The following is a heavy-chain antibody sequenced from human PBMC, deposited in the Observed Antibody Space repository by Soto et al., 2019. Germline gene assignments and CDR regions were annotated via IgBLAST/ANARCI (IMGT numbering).Heavy chain of an antibody. Sequence: SETVSLTCAVYGGSFIAYYWSWIRQPPGRGLEWIGEINHSGGTSYNPSLKSRVTISVDTSKSTAYMELSSLRSEDTAVYYCARVRHMVRGGYFDYWGQGTLVTVSS. J-gene: IGHJ4*02. V-gene: IGHV4-34*01. CDR2: INHSGGT. CDR3: ARVRHMVRGGYFDY. D-gene: IGHD3-10*01. CDR1: GGSFIAYY.